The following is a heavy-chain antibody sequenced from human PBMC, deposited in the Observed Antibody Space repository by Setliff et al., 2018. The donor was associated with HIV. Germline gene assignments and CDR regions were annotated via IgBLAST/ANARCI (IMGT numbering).Heavy chain of an antibody. J-gene: IGHJ6*03. V-gene: IGHV4-39*01. CDR3: ARGATTGYYYYYMDV. D-gene: IGHD1-26*01. Sequence: SETLSLTCTVSGDSVNDRSYFWGWIRQPPGKGLEWIGTFYYNGDSRYNPSLKSRVTISVDTSKNQFSLKLSSVTAADTAVYYCARGATTGYYYYYMDVWGKGTTVTVSS. CDR2: FYYNGDS. CDR1: GDSVNDRSYF.